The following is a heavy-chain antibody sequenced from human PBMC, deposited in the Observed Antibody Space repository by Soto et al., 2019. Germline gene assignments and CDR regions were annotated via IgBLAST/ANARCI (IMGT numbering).Heavy chain of an antibody. CDR1: GFTFSGSA. CDR2: IRSKANSYAT. J-gene: IGHJ5*02. CDR3: TRSTGTTIDRFWFDP. V-gene: IGHV3-73*01. D-gene: IGHD1-7*01. Sequence: PGGSLRLSCAASGFTFSGSAMHWVRQASGKGLEWVGRIRSKANSYATAYAASVKGRFTISRDDSKNTAYLQMNSLKTEDTAVYYCTRSTGTTIDRFWFDPWGQGTLVTVS.